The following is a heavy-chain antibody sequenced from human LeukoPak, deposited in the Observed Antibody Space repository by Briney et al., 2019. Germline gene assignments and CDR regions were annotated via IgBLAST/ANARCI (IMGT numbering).Heavy chain of an antibody. D-gene: IGHD1-26*01. Sequence: GGSLRLSCAASGFTFSSYGMHWVRQVPGKGLEWVAVIWYDGSNKYYADSVKGRFTISRDNSKNTLYLQMNSLRAEDTAVYYCARGSQSILIVGATPLNYWGQGTLVTVSS. CDR1: GFTFSSYG. CDR2: IWYDGSNK. CDR3: ARGSQSILIVGATPLNY. J-gene: IGHJ4*02. V-gene: IGHV3-33*01.